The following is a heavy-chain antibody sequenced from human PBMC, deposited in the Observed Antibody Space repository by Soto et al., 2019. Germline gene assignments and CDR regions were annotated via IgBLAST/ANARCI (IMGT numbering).Heavy chain of an antibody. J-gene: IGHJ1*01. CDR1: GFTFTDYA. CDR3: AKGLLFLITSYATIFAF. Sequence: GGSLRLSCAASGFTFTDYAMSWVRQAPGKGLECVSVIGGRGGHTYYADSVKGRFTISRDNSKNTVYLEMNSLTAEDTALYFCAKGLLFLITSYATIFAFWGLGTLVTVYS. V-gene: IGHV3-23*01. D-gene: IGHD3-16*01. CDR2: IGGRGGHT.